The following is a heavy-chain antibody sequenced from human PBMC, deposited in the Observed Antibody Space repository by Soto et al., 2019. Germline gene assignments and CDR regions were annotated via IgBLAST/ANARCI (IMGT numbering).Heavy chain of an antibody. CDR2: IYYSGST. J-gene: IGHJ4*02. V-gene: IGHV4-61*01. Sequence: SPALSLTCGLSVGSVSSANYYWSWIRQPPGKGLEWIGYIYYSGSTNYNPSLKSRVTISVDTSKNQFSLKLSSVTAADTAVYYCANYPTTVTSDYWGQGTLVTVSS. CDR1: VGSVSSANYY. D-gene: IGHD4-17*01. CDR3: ANYPTTVTSDY.